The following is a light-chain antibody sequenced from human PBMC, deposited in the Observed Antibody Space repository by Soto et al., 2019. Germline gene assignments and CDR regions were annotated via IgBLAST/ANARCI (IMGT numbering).Light chain of an antibody. CDR2: DAT. V-gene: IGKV1-39*01. CDR3: QQSFITPRS. J-gene: IGKJ1*01. Sequence: DIQMIQSPSFLSASVGDRVTISCRASQNTRSYVNWYQHKAGKAPKLLIHDATTLQSGGPSRFSGSGSGTDVALTITSLQPEDFAIYYGQQSFITPRSVGQGTKVDIK. CDR1: QNTRSY.